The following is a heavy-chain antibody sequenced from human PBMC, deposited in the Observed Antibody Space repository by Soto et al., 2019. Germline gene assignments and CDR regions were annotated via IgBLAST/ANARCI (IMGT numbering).Heavy chain of an antibody. CDR3: AKEEDYGGNSVSFH. CDR2: ISGSGGST. V-gene: IGHV3-23*01. J-gene: IGHJ4*02. D-gene: IGHD4-17*01. Sequence: HPGGSLRLSCAASGFTFSSYAMSWVRQVPGKGLEWVSAISGSGGSTYYADSVKGRFTISRDNSKNTLYLQMNSLRAEDTAVYYCAKEEDYGGNSVSFHWGQGTLVTVSS. CDR1: GFTFSSYA.